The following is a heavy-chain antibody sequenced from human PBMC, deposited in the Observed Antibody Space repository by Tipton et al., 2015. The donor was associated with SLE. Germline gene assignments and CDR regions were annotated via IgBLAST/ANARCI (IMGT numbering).Heavy chain of an antibody. CDR3: ARGRITIFGVASGWFDP. J-gene: IGHJ5*02. CDR2: INHSGST. CDR1: GGSISSGGYS. D-gene: IGHD3-3*01. Sequence: TLSLTCAVSGGSISSGGYSWSWIRQPPGKGLEWIGEINHSGSTNYNPSLKSRVTISVDTSKNQFSLKLSSVTAADTAVYYCARGRITIFGVASGWFDPWGQGTLVTVSS. V-gene: IGHV4-30-2*01.